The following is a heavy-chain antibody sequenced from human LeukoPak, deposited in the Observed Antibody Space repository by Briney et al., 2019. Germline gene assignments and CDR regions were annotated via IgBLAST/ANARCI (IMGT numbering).Heavy chain of an antibody. J-gene: IGHJ6*03. V-gene: IGHV1-2*02. Sequence: GASVKVSCKASGYTFTGYYMHWVRQAPGQGLEWMGWINPNSGGTNYAQKFQGRVTMTRDTSISTAYMELSRLRSDDTAVYYCARSHGSYWPHYYYYYYMDVWGKGTTVTVSS. CDR3: ARSHGSYWPHYYYYYYMDV. CDR1: GYTFTGYY. CDR2: INPNSGGT. D-gene: IGHD1-26*01.